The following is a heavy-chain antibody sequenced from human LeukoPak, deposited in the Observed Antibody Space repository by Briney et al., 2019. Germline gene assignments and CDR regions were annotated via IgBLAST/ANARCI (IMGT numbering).Heavy chain of an antibody. CDR3: ARAAYYYGSGINYGMDV. CDR2: IIPIFGTA. CDR1: GGTFSSYA. J-gene: IGHJ6*04. Sequence: SVKVSCKASGGTFSSYAISWVRQAPGQGLEWMGGIIPIFGTANYAQKFQGRVTITADKSTSTAYMELSSLRSEDTAVYYCARAAYYYGSGINYGMDVWGKGTTVTVSS. V-gene: IGHV1-69*06. D-gene: IGHD3-10*01.